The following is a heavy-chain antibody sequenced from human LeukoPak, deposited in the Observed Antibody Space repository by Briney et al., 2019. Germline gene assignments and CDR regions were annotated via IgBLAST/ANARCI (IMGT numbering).Heavy chain of an antibody. CDR1: GGSISSYY. J-gene: IGHJ4*02. CDR3: ASWADYYDSSGYPDY. V-gene: IGHV4-59*01. CDR2: IYYSGST. D-gene: IGHD3-22*01. Sequence: SETLSLTCTVSGGSISSYYWSWIRQPPGKGLEWIGYIYYSGSTNYNPSLKSRVTISVDTSKNQFSLKLSSVTAADTAVYYCASWADYYDSSGYPDYWGQGTLVTVSS.